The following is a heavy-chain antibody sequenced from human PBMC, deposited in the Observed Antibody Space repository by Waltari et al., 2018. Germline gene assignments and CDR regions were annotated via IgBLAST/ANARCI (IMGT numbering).Heavy chain of an antibody. CDR1: GYTFSDYH. D-gene: IGHD6-13*01. CDR3: VRDIAPLGAWWFDL. CDR2: INPNNDVG. Sequence: LVQSGAEVRKPGASVKVSCKASGYTFSDYHIHWVRQAPGQGLDYMGLINPNNDVGRYAQNLQGRVTMTRDTSIGTAYMELSRLRTDDTAVYYCVRDIAPLGAWWFDLWGQGTLVTVSS. V-gene: IGHV1-2*02. J-gene: IGHJ5*02.